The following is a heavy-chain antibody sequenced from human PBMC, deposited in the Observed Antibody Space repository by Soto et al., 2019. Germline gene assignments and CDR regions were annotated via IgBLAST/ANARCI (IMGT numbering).Heavy chain of an antibody. V-gene: IGHV1-2*02. D-gene: IGHD2-2*01. J-gene: IGHJ6*02. CDR2: INPNSGGT. CDR3: AGVGIVVVPAASYGMDV. Sequence: ASVKVSCKASGYTFTGYYMHWVRQAPGQGLEWMGWINPNSGGTNYAQKFQGRVTMTRDTSISTAYMELSRLRSDDTAVYYCAGVGIVVVPAASYGMDVWGQGTTVTVSS. CDR1: GYTFTGYY.